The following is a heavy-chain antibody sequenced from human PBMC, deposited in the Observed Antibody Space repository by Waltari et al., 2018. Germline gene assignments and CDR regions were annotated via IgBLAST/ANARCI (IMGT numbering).Heavy chain of an antibody. D-gene: IGHD3-3*01. CDR3: ARVAEVLRFLEWFPGWFDP. V-gene: IGHV4-38-2*02. J-gene: IGHJ5*02. Sequence: QVQLQESGPGLVKPSETLSLTCTVSGYSISSGYYWGWIRQPPGKGLEWIGSIYHSGSTYATPAITSRVTISVATSKNQFSLKLGSVTAADTAVYYCARVAEVLRFLEWFPGWFDPWGQGTLVTVSS. CDR1: GYSISSGYY. CDR2: IYHSGST.